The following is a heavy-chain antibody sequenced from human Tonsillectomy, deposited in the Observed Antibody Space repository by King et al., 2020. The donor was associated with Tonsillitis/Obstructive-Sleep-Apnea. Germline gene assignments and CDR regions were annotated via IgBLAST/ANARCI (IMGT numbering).Heavy chain of an antibody. CDR2: INTNTGNP. J-gene: IGHJ4*02. D-gene: IGHD4-17*01. Sequence: VQLVESGSELKKPGASVKVSCKASGYTFTSSAMNWVRQAPGQGLQWMGCINTNTGNPTYAQGFTGRFVFSLDTSVSTAYLQISSLKAEDTAVYYCARDSRGYGDYVRPFDYWGQGTLVTVSS. CDR1: GYTFTSSA. V-gene: IGHV7-4-1*02. CDR3: ARDSRGYGDYVRPFDY.